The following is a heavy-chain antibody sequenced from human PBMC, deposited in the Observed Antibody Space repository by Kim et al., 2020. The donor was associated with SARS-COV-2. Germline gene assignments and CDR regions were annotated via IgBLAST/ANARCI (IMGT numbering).Heavy chain of an antibody. Sequence: AKGRFTISRDNAKKSLYLQMNSLRVEDTAVYYCARVVDTSMVTTGFFDYWGQGTLVTVSS. CDR3: ARVVDTSMVTTGFFDY. V-gene: IGHV3-21*01. D-gene: IGHD5-18*01. J-gene: IGHJ4*02.